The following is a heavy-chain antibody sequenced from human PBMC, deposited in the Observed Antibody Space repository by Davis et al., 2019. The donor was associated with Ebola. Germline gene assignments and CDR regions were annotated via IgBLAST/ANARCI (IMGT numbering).Heavy chain of an antibody. Sequence: MPSETLSLTCTVSGGSISSYYWSWIRQPPGKGLEWIGYIYYSGSTNYNPSLKSRVTISVDTSKNQFSLKLKSLTAADTAVYYCARRMSSPYFDYWGQGTLVTVSS. J-gene: IGHJ4*02. D-gene: IGHD2-15*01. V-gene: IGHV4-59*08. CDR2: IYYSGST. CDR3: ARRMSSPYFDY. CDR1: GGSISSYY.